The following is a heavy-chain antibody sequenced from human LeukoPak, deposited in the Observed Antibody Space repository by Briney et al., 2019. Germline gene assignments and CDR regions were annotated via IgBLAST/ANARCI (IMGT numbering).Heavy chain of an antibody. V-gene: IGHV3-7*01. Sequence: GGSRRLSCAASGFTFSDYWMNWVRQAPRKGLQWVATIKRDGSEKHHVNSVKGRFTISRDNAKNSLFLQMDSLRAEDTAVYYCAREYRSFDFWSGYPPYYFDYWGQGTLVTVSS. J-gene: IGHJ4*02. D-gene: IGHD3-3*01. CDR1: GFTFSDYW. CDR3: AREYRSFDFWSGYPPYYFDY. CDR2: IKRDGSEK.